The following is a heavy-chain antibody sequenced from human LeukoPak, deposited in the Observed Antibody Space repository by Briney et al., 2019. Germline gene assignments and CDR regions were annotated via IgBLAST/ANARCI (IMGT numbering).Heavy chain of an antibody. V-gene: IGHV4-34*01. D-gene: IGHD3-10*01. CDR2: INHSGST. J-gene: IGHJ3*02. CDR1: GGSFSGYY. Sequence: PSETLSLTCAVYGGSFSGYYWSWIRQPLGKGLEWIGEINHSGSTNYNPSLKSRVTISVDTSKNQFSLKLSSVTAADTAVYYCARGLYGSGAFDIWGQGTMVTVSS. CDR3: ARGLYGSGAFDI.